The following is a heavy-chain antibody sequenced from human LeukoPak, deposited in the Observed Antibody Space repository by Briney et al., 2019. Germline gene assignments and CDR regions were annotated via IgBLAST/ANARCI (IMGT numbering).Heavy chain of an antibody. D-gene: IGHD2-15*01. V-gene: IGHV1-2*04. CDR3: ARALYCSGGSCGWFDP. J-gene: IGHJ5*02. CDR2: INPNSGGT. Sequence: ASVKVSCKASGYTFTGYYMHWVRQAPGQGLEWMGWINPNSGGTNYAQKFQGWVTMTRDTSISTAYMELSRLRSDDTAVYYCARALYCSGGSCGWFDPWGQGTLVTVSS. CDR1: GYTFTGYY.